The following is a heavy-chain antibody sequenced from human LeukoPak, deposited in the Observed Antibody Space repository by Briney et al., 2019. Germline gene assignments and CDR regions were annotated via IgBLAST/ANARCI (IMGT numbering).Heavy chain of an antibody. V-gene: IGHV3-23*01. Sequence: GGSLRLSCAASGFTFSSYAMSWVRQAPGKGLEWVSAISGSGGSTYYADSVKGRFTISRDNSKNTLYLQMNGLRAEDTAVYYCAKDRYNWNDEYYFDYWGQGTLVTVSS. D-gene: IGHD1-1*01. CDR3: AKDRYNWNDEYYFDY. CDR1: GFTFSSYA. J-gene: IGHJ4*02. CDR2: ISGSGGST.